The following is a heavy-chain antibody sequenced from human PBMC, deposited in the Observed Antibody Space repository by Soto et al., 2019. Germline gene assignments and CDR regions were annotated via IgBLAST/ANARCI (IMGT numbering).Heavy chain of an antibody. CDR2: ISGGDGNT. CDR3: AARPVSALGPLDY. V-gene: IGHV3-23*01. Sequence: GGSLRLSCAASGFTVSSYAMSWVRQAPGKGLEWVSGISGGDGNTYYADSVKGRFAISRDNSKNTLYLQMNSLGVEDTAVYYCAARPVSALGPLDYWGQGILVTVSS. J-gene: IGHJ4*02. CDR1: GFTVSSYA. D-gene: IGHD7-27*01.